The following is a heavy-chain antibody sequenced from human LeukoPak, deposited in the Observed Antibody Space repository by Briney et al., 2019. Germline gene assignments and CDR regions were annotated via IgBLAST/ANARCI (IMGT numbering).Heavy chain of an antibody. CDR1: GYTFTGYY. CDR3: ARVSIRSSGGWLVSFDY. D-gene: IGHD6-19*01. V-gene: IGHV1-2*02. J-gene: IGHJ4*02. CDR2: INPNSGGT. Sequence: ASVKVSCKASGYTFTGYYMHWVRQAPGQGLEWMGWINPNSGGTNYAQKFQGRVTMTRDTSISTAYMELSRLRPDDTAVYYCARVSIRSSGGWLVSFDYWGQGTLVTVSS.